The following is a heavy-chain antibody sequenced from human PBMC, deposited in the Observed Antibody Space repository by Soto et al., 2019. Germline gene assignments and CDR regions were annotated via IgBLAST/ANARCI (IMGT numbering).Heavy chain of an antibody. D-gene: IGHD3-16*01. J-gene: IGHJ6*02. CDR3: ARGLGGRRYGMDV. CDR2: INHSGST. Sequence: SQTLSLTCAVYGGSFSGYYWSWIRQPPGKGLEWIGEINHSGSTNYNPSLKSRVTISVDTSKNQFSLKLSSVTAADTAVYYCARGLGGRRYGMDVLGQGNTVTVSS. CDR1: GGSFSGYY. V-gene: IGHV4-34*01.